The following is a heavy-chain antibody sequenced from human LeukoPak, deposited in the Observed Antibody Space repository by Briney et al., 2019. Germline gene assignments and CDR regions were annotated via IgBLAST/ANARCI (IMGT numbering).Heavy chain of an antibody. CDR1: GYTFTSFD. Sequence: ASVKVSCKASGYTFTSFDINWVRQDTGQGLAWMGWMNPNTGNAGYAQKFQDRVTITWDASRSTAYMDLSSLRSEDTAVYYCARVGYSNSYDYWGQGTLVTVSS. D-gene: IGHD4-11*01. CDR2: MNPNTGNA. CDR3: ARVGYSNSYDY. J-gene: IGHJ4*02. V-gene: IGHV1-8*03.